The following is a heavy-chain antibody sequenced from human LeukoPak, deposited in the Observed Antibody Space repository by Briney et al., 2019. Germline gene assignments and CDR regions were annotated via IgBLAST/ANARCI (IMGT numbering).Heavy chain of an antibody. CDR1: GYTFNSYG. J-gene: IGHJ4*02. CDR2: ISAYHGNT. V-gene: IGHV1-18*01. CDR3: ARGGIAARPSDY. Sequence: ASVKVSCKASGYTFNSYGITWVRQAPGQGLEWMGWISAYHGNTNYAQKLQGRVTLTTDTSTSTAYMELRSLRSDDTAVYYCARGGIAARPSDYWGQGTLVTVSS. D-gene: IGHD6-6*01.